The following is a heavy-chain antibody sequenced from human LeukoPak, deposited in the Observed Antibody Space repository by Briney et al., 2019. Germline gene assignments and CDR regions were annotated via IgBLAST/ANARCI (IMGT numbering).Heavy chain of an antibody. J-gene: IGHJ4*02. CDR3: AKFWTGQFLEGFDY. CDR1: SFTFSSYA. Sequence: PGGSLRLSCAASSFTFSSYAMSWVRQAPGKGLEWVSVISGSGGSTFYADSVKGRFTISRDNSKNTLYLQMNSLRGEDTAIYYCAKFWTGQFLEGFDYWGQGTLVTVSS. D-gene: IGHD3/OR15-3a*01. CDR2: ISGSGGST. V-gene: IGHV3-23*01.